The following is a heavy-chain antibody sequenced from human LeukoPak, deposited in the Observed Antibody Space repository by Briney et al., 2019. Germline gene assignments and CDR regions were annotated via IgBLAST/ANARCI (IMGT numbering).Heavy chain of an antibody. CDR1: GYTFTGYY. CDR2: INPYSGDT. Sequence: ASVKVSCKASGYTFTGYYIHWVRQAPGQGLEWMGWINPYSGDTDYARKFQGRITMTRDTSISTAYMELSRLRSDDTAMYYCARVIAGYYYFDYWGQGTLVTVSS. CDR3: ARVIAGYYYFDY. V-gene: IGHV1-2*02. J-gene: IGHJ4*02. D-gene: IGHD3-9*01.